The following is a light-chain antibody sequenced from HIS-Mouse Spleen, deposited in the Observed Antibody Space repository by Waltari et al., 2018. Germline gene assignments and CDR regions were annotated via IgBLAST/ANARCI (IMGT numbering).Light chain of an antibody. Sequence: SSELTQDPAVSVALVQTVRITCQGDSLRSYYESLYQQKPGQAPVLVIYGKNNRPSGIPDRFSGSSSGNTASLTITGAQAEDEADYYCNSRDSSGNHYVFGTGTKVTVL. J-gene: IGLJ1*01. CDR2: GKN. CDR1: SLRSYY. CDR3: NSRDSSGNHYV. V-gene: IGLV3-19*01.